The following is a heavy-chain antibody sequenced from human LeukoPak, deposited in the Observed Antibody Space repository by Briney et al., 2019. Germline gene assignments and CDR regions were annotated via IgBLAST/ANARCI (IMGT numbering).Heavy chain of an antibody. CDR3: ARGYGDSIHFDY. CDR2: IKRDGSEK. V-gene: IGHV3-7*04. J-gene: IGHJ4*02. Sequence: GGSLRLSCAASGFTFSSYWMSWVRQAPGKGLEWVANIKRDGSEKYYVDSVKGRFTISRDDAKNSLYLQMNSLRAEEAAVYYCARGYGDSIHFDYWGQGTLVTVSS. D-gene: IGHD4-17*01. CDR1: GFTFSSYW.